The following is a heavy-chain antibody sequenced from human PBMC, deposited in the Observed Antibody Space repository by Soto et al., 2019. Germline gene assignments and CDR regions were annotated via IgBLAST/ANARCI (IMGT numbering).Heavy chain of an antibody. CDR1: GYTFTSYA. CDR3: ATIPMITFGGVPEDI. D-gene: IGHD3-16*01. Sequence: ASVKVSCKASGYTFTSYAMHWVRQAPGQRLEWMGWISAYNGNTNYAQKLQGRVTMTTDTSTSTAYMELRSLRSDDTAVYYCATIPMITFGGVPEDIWGQGTMVTVSS. J-gene: IGHJ3*02. V-gene: IGHV1-18*01. CDR2: ISAYNGNT.